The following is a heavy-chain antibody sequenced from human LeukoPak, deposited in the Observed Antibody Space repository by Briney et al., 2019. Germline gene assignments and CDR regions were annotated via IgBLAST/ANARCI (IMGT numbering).Heavy chain of an antibody. V-gene: IGHV3-30*02. CDR2: IPYDGSDK. CDR3: AKDMVLHY. Sequence: GGSLRLSCAASGFAISRHNIHWVRQAPGKGLEWVAFIPYDGSDKFYADSVRGRFTVSGDNSKNTLYLQMNSLRAEDTAVYYCAKDMVLHYWGQGTLVTVSS. CDR1: GFAISRHN. D-gene: IGHD2-8*01. J-gene: IGHJ4*02.